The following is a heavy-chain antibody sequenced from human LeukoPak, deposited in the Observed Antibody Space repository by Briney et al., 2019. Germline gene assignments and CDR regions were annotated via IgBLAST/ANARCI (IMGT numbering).Heavy chain of an antibody. J-gene: IGHJ6*02. CDR3: ARRGYSYGYYYYGMDV. D-gene: IGHD5-18*01. CDR2: INHSGST. Sequence: SETLSLTCAVYGGSFSGYYWSWIRQPPGKGLEWIGEINHSGSTNYNPSLKSRVTISVDTSKNQFSLKLSSVTAADTAVYYCARRGYSYGYYYYGMDVWGQGTTVTVSS. V-gene: IGHV4-34*01. CDR1: GGSFSGYY.